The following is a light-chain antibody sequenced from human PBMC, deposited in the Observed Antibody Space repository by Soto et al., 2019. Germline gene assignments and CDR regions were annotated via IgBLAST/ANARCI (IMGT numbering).Light chain of an antibody. V-gene: IGLV2-14*01. CDR2: AVT. Sequence: QSALTQPASVSGSPGQSITISCTGSGSDVGAYNYVSWYQQHPDKAPKLLIFAVTTRPSGVSDRFSGSKSGNTASLTISSLQAEDEADYYCSSYASSSTPVVFGGGTKLTVL. CDR1: GSDVGAYNY. J-gene: IGLJ2*01. CDR3: SSYASSSTPVV.